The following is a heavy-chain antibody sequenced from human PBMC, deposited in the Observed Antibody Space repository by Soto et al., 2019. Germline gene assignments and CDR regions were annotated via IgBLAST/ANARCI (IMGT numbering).Heavy chain of an antibody. CDR3: ARSGEQRTNWFDP. J-gene: IGHJ5*02. D-gene: IGHD6-25*01. V-gene: IGHV4-59*01. Sequence: PSETLSLTCTVSGGSISSYYWSWIRQPPGKGLEWIGYIYYSGSTNYNPSLKSRVTISVDTSKNQFSLKLSSVTAADTAVYYCARSGEQRTNWFDPWGQGTLVTVSS. CDR1: GGSISSYY. CDR2: IYYSGST.